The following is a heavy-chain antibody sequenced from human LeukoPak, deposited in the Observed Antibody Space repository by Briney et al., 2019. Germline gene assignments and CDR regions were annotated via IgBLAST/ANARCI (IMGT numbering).Heavy chain of an antibody. CDR2: IYPGDSDT. J-gene: IGHJ3*02. V-gene: IGHV5-51*01. CDR1: GYSFTSYW. CDR3: ARPLSGDYYDSSGYEAFDI. Sequence: GESLKISCKGSGYSFTSYWIGWVRQMPGKGLDWMGIIYPGDSDTRYSPSFQGQVTISADKSISTAYLQWSSLKASDTVMYYCARPLSGDYYDSSGYEAFDIWGQGTMVTVSS. D-gene: IGHD3-22*01.